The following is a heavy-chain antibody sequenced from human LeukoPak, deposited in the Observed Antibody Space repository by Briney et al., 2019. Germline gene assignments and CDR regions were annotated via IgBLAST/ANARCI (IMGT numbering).Heavy chain of an antibody. CDR3: ARVSKPREVPAAMRYYYGMDV. Sequence: SETLSLTCAVYGGSFSGYYWSWIRQPPGKGLEWIEEINHSGSTNYNPSLKSRVTISVDTSKNQFSLKLSSVTAADTAVYYCARVSKPREVPAAMRYYYGMDVWGQGTTVTVSS. CDR1: GGSFSGYY. V-gene: IGHV4-34*01. D-gene: IGHD2-2*01. J-gene: IGHJ6*02. CDR2: INHSGST.